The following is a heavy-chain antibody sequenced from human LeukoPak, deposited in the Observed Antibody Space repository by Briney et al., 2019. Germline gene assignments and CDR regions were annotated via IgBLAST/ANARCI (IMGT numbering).Heavy chain of an antibody. J-gene: IGHJ6*03. D-gene: IGHD3-10*01. CDR3: ARCYYGSGSYNYYYYYMDV. Sequence: SETLSLTCAVYGGSFSGYYWSWIRQPPGKGLEWIGEINHSGSTNYNPSLKSRVTISVDTSKNQFSLELSSVTAADTAVYYCARCYYGSGSYNYYYYYMDVWGKGTTVTVSS. CDR2: INHSGST. CDR1: GGSFSGYY. V-gene: IGHV4-34*01.